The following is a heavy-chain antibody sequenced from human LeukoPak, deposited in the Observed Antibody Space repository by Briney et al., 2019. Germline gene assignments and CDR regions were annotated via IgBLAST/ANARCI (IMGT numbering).Heavy chain of an antibody. D-gene: IGHD3-22*01. CDR2: IYYSGST. CDR1: GYSINNGYY. CDR3: ARGPYSYDSSGAFDI. J-gene: IGHJ3*02. V-gene: IGHV4-38-2*02. Sequence: PSETLSLTCTVSGYSINNGYYWGWIRQPPGKGLEWIGYIYYSGSTNYNPSLKSRVTISVDTSKNQFSLKLSSVTAADTAVYFCARGPYSYDSSGAFDIWGQGTMVTVSS.